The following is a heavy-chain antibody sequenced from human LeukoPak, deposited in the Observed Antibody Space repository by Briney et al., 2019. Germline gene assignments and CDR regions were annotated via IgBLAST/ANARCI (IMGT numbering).Heavy chain of an antibody. D-gene: IGHD5-18*01. V-gene: IGHV3-21*01. CDR1: GFTFSSHS. Sequence: GGSLRLSCAASGFTFSSHSMNWVRQAPGKGLEWVSSISSSSSYIYYADSLKGRFTISRDNAKNSLYLQMNSLRAEDTAVYYCARHLSGVTGYTYGRGIDYLGQGTLVTVSS. CDR2: ISSSSSYI. J-gene: IGHJ4*02. CDR3: ARHLSGVTGYTYGRGIDY.